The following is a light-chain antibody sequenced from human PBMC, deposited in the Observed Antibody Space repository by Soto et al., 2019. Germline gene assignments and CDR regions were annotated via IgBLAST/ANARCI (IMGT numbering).Light chain of an antibody. CDR2: DVS. V-gene: IGKV3-11*01. Sequence: IVLTQSPATLSFSPGGSATLSCRARQSINNLLAWYQQRAGQAPRLLMYDVSNRATGIPARFSGSGSGTDFALIISSLEPEDFAVYYCQQRSSWPLTFGQGTRLE. J-gene: IGKJ5*01. CDR1: QSINNL. CDR3: QQRSSWPLT.